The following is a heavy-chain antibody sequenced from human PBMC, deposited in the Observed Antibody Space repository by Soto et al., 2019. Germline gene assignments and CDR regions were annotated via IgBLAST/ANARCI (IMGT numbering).Heavy chain of an antibody. J-gene: IGHJ4*02. D-gene: IGHD3-9*01. CDR2: ISAYNGNT. V-gene: IGHV1-18*01. CDR1: GYTFTSYE. Sequence: GAAVKVSCKPSGYTFTSYEINWVRQATGQVLEWMGWISAYNGNTNYAQKLQGRVTMTTDTSTSTAYMELRSLRSDDTAVYYCARDIPGPDNYDILTGFFDYWGQGTLVNVSS. CDR3: ARDIPGPDNYDILTGFFDY.